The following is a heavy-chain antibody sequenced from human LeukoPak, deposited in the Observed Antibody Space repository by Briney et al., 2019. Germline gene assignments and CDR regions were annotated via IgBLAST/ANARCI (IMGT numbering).Heavy chain of an antibody. J-gene: IGHJ6*02. CDR1: GFTFRSYD. V-gene: IGHV3-13*01. D-gene: IGHD3-10*01. CDR2: IGRVDDT. Sequence: GGSLRPSCTASGFTFRSYDMHWVRQPTGKGLEWVSTIGRVDDTYYPGSVRGRFTISREDAKNSFYLQMNSLKVEDTAVYSCVRGNWNYYDSGTYGMDVWGQGTTVTVSS. CDR3: VRGNWNYYDSGTYGMDV.